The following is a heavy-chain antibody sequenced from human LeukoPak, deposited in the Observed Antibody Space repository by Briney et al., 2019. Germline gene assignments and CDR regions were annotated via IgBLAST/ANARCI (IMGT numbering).Heavy chain of an antibody. CDR1: GYTFTSYG. D-gene: IGHD6-19*01. Sequence: ASVKVSCKASGYTFTSYGISWVRQAPGQGLDWMGWISAYNGNTNYAQKLQGRVTMTTDTSTSTAYMELRSLRSDDTAVYYCARDRSSGWYNYFDYWGQGTLVTVSS. CDR2: ISAYNGNT. V-gene: IGHV1-18*01. CDR3: ARDRSSGWYNYFDY. J-gene: IGHJ4*02.